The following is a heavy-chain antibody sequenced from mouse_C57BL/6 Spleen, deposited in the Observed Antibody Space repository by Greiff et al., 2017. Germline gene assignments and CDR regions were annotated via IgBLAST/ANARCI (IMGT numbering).Heavy chain of an antibody. V-gene: IGHV3-1*01. CDR3: ARGYDLGFAY. D-gene: IGHD2-4*01. CDR1: GYSITSGYD. J-gene: IGHJ3*01. CDR2: ISYSGST. Sequence: VQLKESGPGMVKPSQSLSLTCTVTGYSITSGYDWHWIRHFPGNKLEWMGYISYSGSTNYNPSLKSRISITHDTSKNHFFLKLNSVTTEDTATYYCARGYDLGFAYWGQGTLVTVSA.